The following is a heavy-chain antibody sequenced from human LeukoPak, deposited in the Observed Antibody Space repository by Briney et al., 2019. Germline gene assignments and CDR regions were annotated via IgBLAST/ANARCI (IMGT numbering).Heavy chain of an antibody. V-gene: IGHV4-34*12. Sequence: SDTPSLTCAVYGESLNYYNWSWIRQSPQKGLEWIGNVFDGTTTNYNPSLKSRVTISAVTSSNHFSLNLKSVTAADTAVYYCASGAWATRLHSWAQGTLVIVSS. J-gene: IGHJ4*02. CDR2: VFDGTTT. D-gene: IGHD5-24*01. CDR3: ASGAWATRLHS. CDR1: GESLNYYN.